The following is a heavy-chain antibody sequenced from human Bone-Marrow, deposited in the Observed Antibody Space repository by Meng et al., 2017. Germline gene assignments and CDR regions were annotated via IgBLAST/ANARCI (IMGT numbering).Heavy chain of an antibody. Sequence: GESLKISCAASGFTFSGSAMHWVRQASGKGLEWVGRIRSKANSYATAYAASVKGRFTISRDDSKNTAYLQMNSLKTEDTAVYYCTRPQLRIWVWFDPWGQGTLVTVSS. CDR2: IRSKANSYAT. D-gene: IGHD7-27*01. CDR3: TRPQLRIWVWFDP. CDR1: GFTFSGSA. J-gene: IGHJ5*02. V-gene: IGHV3-73*01.